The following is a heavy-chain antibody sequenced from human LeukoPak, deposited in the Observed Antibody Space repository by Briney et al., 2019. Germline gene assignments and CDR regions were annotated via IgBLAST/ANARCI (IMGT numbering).Heavy chain of an antibody. D-gene: IGHD2-15*01. Sequence: SQTLSLTSAISGDSVSTDSAAWSWIRQSPSRGLEWLGRTYYRSKWNNDYAVSVKSRITINPDTSKNQFSLQLNFVTPEDTAVYYCARGVHSYYFDYWGQGTLVTVSS. CDR2: TYYRSKWNN. J-gene: IGHJ4*02. V-gene: IGHV6-1*01. CDR3: ARGVHSYYFDY. CDR1: GDSVSTDSAA.